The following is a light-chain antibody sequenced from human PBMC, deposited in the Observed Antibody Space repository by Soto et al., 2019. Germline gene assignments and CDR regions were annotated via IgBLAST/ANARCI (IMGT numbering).Light chain of an antibody. CDR3: SSYASSDNIYVV. CDR1: SSDVGGYNY. CDR2: EVT. Sequence: QSVLTQPPSASGSPGQSVTISCTGTSSDVGGYNYVSWYQQYPGRAPKLMIYEVTKRPSGVPDRFSGSKSGNAASLTLSGLQAEDEADYDCSSYASSDNIYVVFGGGTQLTVL. J-gene: IGLJ2*01. V-gene: IGLV2-8*01.